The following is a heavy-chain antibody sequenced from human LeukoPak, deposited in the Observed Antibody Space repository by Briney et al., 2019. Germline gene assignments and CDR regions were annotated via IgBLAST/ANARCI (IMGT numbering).Heavy chain of an antibody. D-gene: IGHD5/OR15-5a*01. CDR3: AKMSKAVVFDY. Sequence: GGSLRLSCAASGFTFDDYAMHWVRQAPGKGLEWVSGISWNSGSIVYADSVKGRFTISRDNSKNTVFLQMNSLRAEDTAVYYCAKMSKAVVFDYWGQGTLVTVSS. CDR1: GFTFDDYA. V-gene: IGHV3-9*01. J-gene: IGHJ4*02. CDR2: ISWNSGSI.